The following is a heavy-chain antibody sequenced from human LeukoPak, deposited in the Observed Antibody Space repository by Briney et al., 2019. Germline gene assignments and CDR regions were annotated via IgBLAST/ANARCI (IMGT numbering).Heavy chain of an antibody. CDR1: GFTFSSYS. J-gene: IGHJ4*02. Sequence: GGSLRLSCAASGFTFSSYSMNWVRQAPGKGLEWVSSITSSSSYIYYADSMRGRFTISRDNAKKSLYLQMNSLRAEDTAVYYCAKGRGSSWYSIDYWGQGTLVTVSS. D-gene: IGHD6-13*01. CDR2: ITSSSSYI. V-gene: IGHV3-21*04. CDR3: AKGRGSSWYSIDY.